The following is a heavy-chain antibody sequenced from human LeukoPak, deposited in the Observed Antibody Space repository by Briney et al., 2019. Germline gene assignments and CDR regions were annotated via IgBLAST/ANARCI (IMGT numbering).Heavy chain of an antibody. Sequence: GGSLRLSCAASGFTFSSYWMNWARQAPGKGLEWVASINHNGDVNYYVDSVKGRFTISRDNAKNSLYPQMSNLRAEDTAVYFCARGGGLDVWGQGATVTVSS. CDR2: INHNGDVN. D-gene: IGHD3-16*01. J-gene: IGHJ6*02. V-gene: IGHV3-7*03. CDR1: GFTFSSYW. CDR3: ARGGGLDV.